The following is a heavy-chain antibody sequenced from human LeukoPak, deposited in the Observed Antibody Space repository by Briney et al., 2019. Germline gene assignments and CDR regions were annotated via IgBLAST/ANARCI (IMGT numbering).Heavy chain of an antibody. D-gene: IGHD3-10*01. V-gene: IGHV1-69*05. Sequence: ASVKVSCKASGGTFSSYAINWVRQAPGQGLEWMGRIIPIFGTANYAQKFQGRVTITTDESTSTAYMELSGLRSEDTAVYYCARDPVRGMSMFHMDYWGQGTLVTVSS. J-gene: IGHJ4*02. CDR1: GGTFSSYA. CDR2: IIPIFGTA. CDR3: ARDPVRGMSMFHMDY.